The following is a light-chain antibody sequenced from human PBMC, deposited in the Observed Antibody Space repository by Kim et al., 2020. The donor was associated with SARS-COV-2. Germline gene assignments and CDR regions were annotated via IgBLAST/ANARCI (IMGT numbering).Light chain of an antibody. Sequence: VSPGQTATITCSGDKLGDKYACWYQQKPGQSPVLVIYQDSKRPPGIPDRFSGSNSGNTATLTISGTQTMDEADYSCQAWGSNTAVFGGGTQLTVL. V-gene: IGLV3-1*01. CDR1: KLGDKY. CDR3: QAWGSNTAV. CDR2: QDS. J-gene: IGLJ3*02.